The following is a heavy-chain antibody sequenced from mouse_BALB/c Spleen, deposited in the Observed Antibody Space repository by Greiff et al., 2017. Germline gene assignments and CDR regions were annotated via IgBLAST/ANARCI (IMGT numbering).Heavy chain of an antibody. J-gene: IGHJ3*01. Sequence: EVKLMESGPGLVKPSQSLSLTCTVTGYSITSDYAWNWIRQFPGNKLEWMGYISYSGSTSYNPSLKSRISITRDTSKNQFFLQLNSVTTEDTATYYCARDDFSSWFAYWGQGTLVTVSA. D-gene: IGHD2-4*01. CDR2: ISYSGST. CDR1: GYSITSDYA. CDR3: ARDDFSSWFAY. V-gene: IGHV3-2*02.